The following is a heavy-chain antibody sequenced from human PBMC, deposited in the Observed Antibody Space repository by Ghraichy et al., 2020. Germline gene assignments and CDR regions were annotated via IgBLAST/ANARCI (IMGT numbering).Heavy chain of an antibody. CDR3: ARVGHSSSWDNFDY. D-gene: IGHD6-13*01. CDR2: INSDGSST. V-gene: IGHV3-74*01. CDR1: GFTFSSYW. J-gene: IGHJ4*02. Sequence: GGSLRLSCAASGFTFSSYWMHWVRQAPGKGLVWVSRINSDGSSTSYADSVKGRFTISRDNAKNTLYLQMNSLRAEDTAVYYCARVGHSSSWDNFDYWGQGTLVTVSS.